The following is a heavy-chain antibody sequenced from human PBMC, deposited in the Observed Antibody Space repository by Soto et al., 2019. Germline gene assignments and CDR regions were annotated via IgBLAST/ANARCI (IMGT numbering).Heavy chain of an antibody. CDR2: IYHSGST. D-gene: IGHD6-13*01. V-gene: IGHV4-4*02. CDR1: GGSISSSNW. J-gene: IGHJ6*02. Sequence: SETLSLTCAVSGGSISSSNWWSWVRQPPGKGLEWIGEIYHSGSTNYNPSLKSRVTISVDKSKNQFSLKLSSVTAADTAVYYCAREMGSSSWNLYYYYGMDVWGQGTTVTVSS. CDR3: AREMGSSSWNLYYYYGMDV.